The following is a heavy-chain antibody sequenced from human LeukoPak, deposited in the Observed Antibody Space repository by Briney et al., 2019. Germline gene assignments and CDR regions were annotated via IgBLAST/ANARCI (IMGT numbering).Heavy chain of an antibody. Sequence: GASVKVSCKASGYTFTSYYMHWVRQAPGQGLEWMGIINPSGGSTSYAQKFQGRVTMTRDTSTSTVYMELSSLRSEDTAVYYCARGLRVGSSSWSDPPNYYYYMDVWGKGTTVTVSS. D-gene: IGHD6-13*01. CDR1: GYTFTSYY. CDR2: INPSGGST. J-gene: IGHJ6*03. V-gene: IGHV1-46*01. CDR3: ARGLRVGSSSWSDPPNYYYYMDV.